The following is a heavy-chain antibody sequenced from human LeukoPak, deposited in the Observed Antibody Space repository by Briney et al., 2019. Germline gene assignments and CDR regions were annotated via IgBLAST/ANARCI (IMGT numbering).Heavy chain of an antibody. D-gene: IGHD6-19*01. V-gene: IGHV3-7*04. Sequence: GGSLRLSCAASGFTSSTYWMSWVRQAPGKGLDWVANIKQDGSEKYYVDSVEGRFTISRDNAKNSLYLQMNSLRAEDTAVYYCARQGQWLGRLFAYWGQGTLVTVSS. CDR3: ARQGQWLGRLFAY. CDR1: GFTSSTYW. CDR2: IKQDGSEK. J-gene: IGHJ4*02.